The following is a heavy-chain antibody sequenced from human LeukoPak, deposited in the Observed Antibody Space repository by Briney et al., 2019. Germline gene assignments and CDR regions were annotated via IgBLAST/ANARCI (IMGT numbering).Heavy chain of an antibody. D-gene: IGHD3-3*01. Sequence: ASVKVSCKASGYTFTSYDIHWVRQATGQGLEWMVWMNPNSGNTGYAQKFQGRVTMTRNTSISTAYMELSSLRSEDTAVYYCARGPVYDFWSGYYYYYGMDVWGQGTTVTVSS. J-gene: IGHJ6*02. CDR3: ARGPVYDFWSGYYYYYGMDV. CDR1: GYTFTSYD. V-gene: IGHV1-8*01. CDR2: MNPNSGNT.